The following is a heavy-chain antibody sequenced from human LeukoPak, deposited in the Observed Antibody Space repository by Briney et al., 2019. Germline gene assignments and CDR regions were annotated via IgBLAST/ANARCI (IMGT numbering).Heavy chain of an antibody. CDR2: ISGSGDRT. CDR3: AKARIVVIPPADALDV. Sequence: TGGSLRLSCAASGFTFSSYAMNWVREAPGKGLEWVSSISGSGDRTDYADSVKGRFTISRDNSKNTLHLQMNSLRAEDTAVYYCAKARIVVIPPADALDVWGQGTLVTVSS. D-gene: IGHD3-22*01. CDR1: GFTFSSYA. V-gene: IGHV3-23*01. J-gene: IGHJ3*01.